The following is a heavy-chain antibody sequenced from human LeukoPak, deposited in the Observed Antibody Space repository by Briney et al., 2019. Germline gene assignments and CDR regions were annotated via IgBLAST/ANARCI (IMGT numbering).Heavy chain of an antibody. D-gene: IGHD6-13*01. V-gene: IGHV3-30-3*01. Sequence: PGGSLRLSCAASGFTFADYTMHWVRQAPGKGLEWVAVISFDGSNKYYADSVKGRFTISRDNSKNTLYLQMNSLRAEDTAVYYCATLPYSSSWYEHFDYWGQGTLVTVSS. J-gene: IGHJ4*02. CDR2: ISFDGSNK. CDR1: GFTFADYT. CDR3: ATLPYSSSWYEHFDY.